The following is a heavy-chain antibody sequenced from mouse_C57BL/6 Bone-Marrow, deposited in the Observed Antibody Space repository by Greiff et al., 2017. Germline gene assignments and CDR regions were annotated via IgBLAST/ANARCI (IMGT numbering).Heavy chain of an antibody. Sequence: EVQLQQSGAELVRPGASVKLSCTASGFNITDDYMHWVKQRPEQGLEWIGWIDPENGDTEYTSKFQGKATITADTSSNTAYLQLSSLTSEDTAVYYGTTVLYPYYLDYWGQGTTLTVSS. D-gene: IGHD5-1*01. CDR2: IDPENGDT. V-gene: IGHV14-4*01. CDR3: TTVLYPYYLDY. CDR1: GFNITDDY. J-gene: IGHJ2*01.